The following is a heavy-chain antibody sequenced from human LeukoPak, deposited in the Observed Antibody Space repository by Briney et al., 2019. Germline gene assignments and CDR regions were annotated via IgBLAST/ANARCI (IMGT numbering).Heavy chain of an antibody. CDR2: IYTSGST. CDR1: GGSISSGSYY. V-gene: IGHV4-61*02. D-gene: IGHD3-9*01. CDR3: ARERAYYDILPRWFDP. J-gene: IGHJ5*02. Sequence: PSQTLSLTCTVSGGSISSGSYYWSWIRQPAEKGLEWIGRIYTSGSTNYNPSLQSRVTISLDTSKTQFSLKLSSVTAADTAVYYCARERAYYDILPRWFDPWGQGTLVTASS.